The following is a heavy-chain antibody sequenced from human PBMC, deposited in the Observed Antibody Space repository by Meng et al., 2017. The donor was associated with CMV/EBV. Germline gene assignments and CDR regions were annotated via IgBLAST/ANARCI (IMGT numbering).Heavy chain of an antibody. CDR1: GFTFSDYY. V-gene: IGHV3-11*06. CDR2: ISSNSGYT. J-gene: IGHJ4*02. Sequence: AASGFTFSDYYMSWIRQAPGKGLEWVSYISSNSGYTDSADSVEGRFTISRDNAKNSLSLQMNSLRAEDTAVYYCARDLKGYSYGHGYWGQGTLVTVSS. CDR3: ARDLKGYSYGHGY. D-gene: IGHD5-18*01.